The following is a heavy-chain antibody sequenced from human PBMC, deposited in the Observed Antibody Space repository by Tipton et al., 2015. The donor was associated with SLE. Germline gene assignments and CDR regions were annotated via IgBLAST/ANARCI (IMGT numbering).Heavy chain of an antibody. CDR2: IYYSGST. D-gene: IGHD4-23*01. V-gene: IGHV4-59*11. CDR3: ARDPTYGGNSGLDY. Sequence: TLSLTCTVSGGSISSHYWSWIRQPPGKGLEWIGYIYYSGSTNYNPSLKSRVTISVDASKNQFSLKLSSVTAADTAVYYCARDPTYGGNSGLDYWGQGTLVTVSS. CDR1: GGSISSHY. J-gene: IGHJ4*02.